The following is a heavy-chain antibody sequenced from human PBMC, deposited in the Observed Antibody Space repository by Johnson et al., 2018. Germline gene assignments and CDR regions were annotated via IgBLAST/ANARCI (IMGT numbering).Heavy chain of an antibody. V-gene: IGHV4-59*11. J-gene: IGHJ6*03. CDR2: IFYSGST. CDR1: GGSLNNHY. Sequence: QVQLRESGPGLVKPSDTLALSCTVSGGSLNNHYWSWIRQPPGKGPEWIGYIFYSGSTTYNPSLKSRVTISVDTSKKQLSLKLTSVTAADTAVYYCAREATSASWYGDVWTNYYYHYMDVWGKGTTVTVSS. CDR3: AREATSASWYGDVWTNYYYHYMDV. D-gene: IGHD3-10*01.